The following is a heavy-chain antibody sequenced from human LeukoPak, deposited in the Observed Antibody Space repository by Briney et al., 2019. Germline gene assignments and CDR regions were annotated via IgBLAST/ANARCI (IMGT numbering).Heavy chain of an antibody. V-gene: IGHV4-30-4*08. Sequence: TPSETLSLTCTVSGGSISSGDYYWSWIRQPPGKGLEWIGYIYYSGSTYYNPSLKSRVTISVDTSKNQFSLKLSSVTAADTAVYYRASIGWFGDSYYMDVWGKGTTVTVSS. J-gene: IGHJ6*03. CDR1: GGSISSGDYY. CDR3: ASIGWFGDSYYMDV. CDR2: IYYSGST. D-gene: IGHD3-10*01.